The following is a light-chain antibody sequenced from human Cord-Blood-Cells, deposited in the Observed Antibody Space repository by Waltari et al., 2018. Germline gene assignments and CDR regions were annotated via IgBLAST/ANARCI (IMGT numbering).Light chain of an antibody. CDR2: GAS. Sequence: EIVMTQSPATLSVSPGERATLSCRASQSVSSNLAWYQQKPGQAPRLLIYGASTRDTGSPARFSGSGSGTEFTLTISSLQSEDFVVYYCQQYNNWPWTFGQGTKVEIK. CDR1: QSVSSN. CDR3: QQYNNWPWT. J-gene: IGKJ1*01. V-gene: IGKV3-15*01.